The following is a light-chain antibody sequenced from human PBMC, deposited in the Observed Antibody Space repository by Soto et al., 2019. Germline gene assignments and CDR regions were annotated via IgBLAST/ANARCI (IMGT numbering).Light chain of an antibody. V-gene: IGLV2-14*01. CDR1: SSDLGGYNY. J-gene: IGLJ2*01. CDR3: SSYTSSGTHVV. CDR2: DVS. Sequence: QSARTQPASVSGSPKQSITISCTGTSSDLGGYNYVSWYQQHPGKAPKVLIYDVSSRPSGVSNRFSGSKSGNTASLTISGLQAEDEADYYCSSYTSSGTHVVFGGGTEVTVL.